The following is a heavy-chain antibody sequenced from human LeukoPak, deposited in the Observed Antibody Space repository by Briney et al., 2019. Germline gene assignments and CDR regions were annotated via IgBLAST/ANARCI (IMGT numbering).Heavy chain of an antibody. Sequence: PGRSLRLSCTASGFTLGDYAMSWVRQAPGKGLEWVGFIRSKAYGGTTEYAASVKGRFTISRDDSKSIAYLQMNSLKTEDTAVYYCTRDLLVGATTTAFDIWGQGTMVTVSS. CDR2: IRSKAYGGTT. CDR3: TRDLLVGATTTAFDI. D-gene: IGHD1-26*01. J-gene: IGHJ3*02. V-gene: IGHV3-49*04. CDR1: GFTLGDYA.